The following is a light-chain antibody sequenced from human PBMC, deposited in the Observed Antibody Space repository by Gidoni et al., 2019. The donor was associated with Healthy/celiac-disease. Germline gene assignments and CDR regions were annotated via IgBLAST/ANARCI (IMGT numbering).Light chain of an antibody. CDR2: DAS. Sequence: EIVFTQSPATLSLSPGERATLSCRASKSVSSYLAWYQQKPGQAPRLRIYDASNRATGIPARFSGSGSGTDFTLTISSLEPEDFAVYYCQQRSNWLTFGGGTKVEIK. J-gene: IGKJ4*01. V-gene: IGKV3-11*01. CDR3: QQRSNWLT. CDR1: KSVSSY.